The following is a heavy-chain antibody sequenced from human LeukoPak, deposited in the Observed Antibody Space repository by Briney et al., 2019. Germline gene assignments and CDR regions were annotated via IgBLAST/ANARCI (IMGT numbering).Heavy chain of an antibody. D-gene: IGHD1-7*01. CDR2: ISASNGDA. CDR3: ARDHSNWNYAPDF. Sequence: ASVKVSCKASGYTFTRYGISWVRQAPGQGLQWLGWISASNGDANYAQKFRDRVTMSTDTSTGTAYLDVRSLTSDDTAVYYCARDHSNWNYAPDFWGQGTLVIVSS. V-gene: IGHV1-18*01. J-gene: IGHJ4*02. CDR1: GYTFTRYG.